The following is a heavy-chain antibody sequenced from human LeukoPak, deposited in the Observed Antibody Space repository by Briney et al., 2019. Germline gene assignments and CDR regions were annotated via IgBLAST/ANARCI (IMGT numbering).Heavy chain of an antibody. V-gene: IGHV3-74*01. Sequence: PGGSLRLSCAASGFTFSSYRMHWVRQAPGKGLVWVSRINSDGTSTSYPDSVKGRFTISRDNAKNTLYVQMNSLRAEDTAVYYCAKDRWAWEMTTVTTHWFDPWGQGTLVTVSS. CDR2: INSDGTST. CDR1: GFTFSSYR. J-gene: IGHJ5*02. D-gene: IGHD4-17*01. CDR3: AKDRWAWEMTTVTTHWFDP.